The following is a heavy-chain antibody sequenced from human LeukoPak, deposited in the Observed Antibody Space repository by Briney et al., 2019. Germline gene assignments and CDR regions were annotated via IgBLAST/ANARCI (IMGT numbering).Heavy chain of an antibody. J-gene: IGHJ4*02. D-gene: IGHD6-19*01. CDR1: GFTFDDYA. CDR3: AKDIGAYSSGGTGCDY. V-gene: IGHV3-9*01. CDR2: ISWNSGSI. Sequence: GRSLRLSCAASGFTFDDYAMHWVRQAPGKGLEWVSGISWNSGSIGYADSVKGRFTISRDNAKNSLYLQMNSLRAEDTALYYCAKDIGAYSSGGTGCDYWGQGTLVTVSS.